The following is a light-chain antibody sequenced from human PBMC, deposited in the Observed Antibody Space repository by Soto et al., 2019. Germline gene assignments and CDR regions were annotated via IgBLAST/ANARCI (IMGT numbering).Light chain of an antibody. V-gene: IGKV1-5*03. CDR2: KAS. J-gene: IGKJ1*01. CDR1: QSISSW. Sequence: DIQMTQSPSTLSASVGDRVTIACRAIQSISSWLAGYQQKPGKAPKLLIYKASSLESGVPSRFSGSGSGTEFTLTISSLQPDDFATYYCQQYNSYWTFGQGTKVEIK. CDR3: QQYNSYWT.